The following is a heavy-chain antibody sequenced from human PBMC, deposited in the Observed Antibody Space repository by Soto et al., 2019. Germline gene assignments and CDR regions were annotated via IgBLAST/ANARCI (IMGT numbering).Heavy chain of an antibody. J-gene: IGHJ6*02. CDR3: AKSPDFYYYGTDV. Sequence: EVQLLESGGGLVQPGGSQRLSCAASGFTFSGYAMTWVRQAPGKGLEWVSSISGSGANTYYADSVKGGFIISRDNSNNTLSLQMNSLRGDNTAVYYCAKSPDFYYYGTDVWGQGTTVTVSS. V-gene: IGHV3-23*01. CDR2: ISGSGANT. CDR1: GFTFSGYA.